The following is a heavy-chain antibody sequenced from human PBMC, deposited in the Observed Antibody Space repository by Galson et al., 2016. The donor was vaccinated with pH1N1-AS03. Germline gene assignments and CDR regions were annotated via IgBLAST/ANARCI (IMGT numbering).Heavy chain of an antibody. V-gene: IGHV5-51*01. D-gene: IGHD2-15*01. CDR3: AKRYGYYFDY. CDR1: GYIFTSFW. Sequence: QSGAEVKKPGDSLTISCQASGYIFTSFWIGWVRQMPGKGLEWMGIIYPDDSDTRYSPSFQGQVTISADKSITTAYLHWTSLKASDTAIYYCAKRYGYYFDYWGQGTPVTVSS. J-gene: IGHJ4*02. CDR2: IYPDDSDT.